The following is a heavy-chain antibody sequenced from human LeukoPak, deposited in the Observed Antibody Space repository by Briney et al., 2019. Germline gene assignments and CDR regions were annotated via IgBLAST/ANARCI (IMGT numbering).Heavy chain of an antibody. J-gene: IGHJ4*02. V-gene: IGHV4-59*01. D-gene: IGHD2-2*01. CDR3: ARDRPGGSSFDY. CDR1: GGSLSRDY. Sequence: TSETLSLTCTVSGGSLSRDYWSWIRQSPGKGREWLGCIYYNGRSNYSPCFASRVTMSLDTSKNQFSLRLNSVTAADTAVYYCARDRPGGSSFDYWGQGTLVTVSS. CDR2: IYYNGRS.